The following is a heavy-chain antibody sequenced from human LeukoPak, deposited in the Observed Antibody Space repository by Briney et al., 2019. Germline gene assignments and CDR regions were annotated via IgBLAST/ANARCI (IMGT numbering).Heavy chain of an antibody. V-gene: IGHV1-24*01. CDR2: FDPEDGET. D-gene: IGHD3/OR15-3a*01. Sequence: GASVKVSCKVSGYTLTELSMHWERQAPGKGLEWMGGFDPEDGETIYAQKFQGRVTMTEDTSTDAAYMELSSLRSEDTAVYYCATNTSPRGRYWYFDLWGRGTLVTVSS. CDR1: GYTLTELS. J-gene: IGHJ2*01. CDR3: ATNTSPRGRYWYFDL.